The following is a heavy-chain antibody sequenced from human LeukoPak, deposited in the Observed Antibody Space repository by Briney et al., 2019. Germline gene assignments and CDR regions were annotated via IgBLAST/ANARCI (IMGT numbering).Heavy chain of an antibody. Sequence: GGSLRLSCAASGFTFSSYAMSWVRQAPGKGLEWVSSVSGSGNRTYYADSVKGRFTISRDNSKNTLYLQMNSLRAEDMAVYYCAKRQDFGDYDVAFWGQGTLVTVSS. CDR3: AKRQDFGDYDVAF. J-gene: IGHJ4*02. CDR1: GFTFSSYA. D-gene: IGHD4-17*01. CDR2: VSGSGNRT. V-gene: IGHV3-23*01.